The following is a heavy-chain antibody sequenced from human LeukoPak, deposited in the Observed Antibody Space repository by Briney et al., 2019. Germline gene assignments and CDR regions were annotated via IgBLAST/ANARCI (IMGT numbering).Heavy chain of an antibody. CDR2: IIPIFGTA. V-gene: IGHV1-69*13. CDR3: ARPDGYCCGGSCYSGSTYGMDV. D-gene: IGHD2-15*01. J-gene: IGHJ6*02. Sequence: ASVKVSCKASGGTFSSYAISWVRQAPGQGLEWMGGIIPIFGTANYAQKFQGRVTITADESTSTAYMELSSLRSEDTAVYYCARPDGYCCGGSCYSGSTYGMDVWGQGTTVTVSS. CDR1: GGTFSSYA.